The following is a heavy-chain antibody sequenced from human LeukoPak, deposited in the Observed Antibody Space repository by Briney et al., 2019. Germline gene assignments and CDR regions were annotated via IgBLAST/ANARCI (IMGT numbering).Heavy chain of an antibody. CDR3: ARVYCSGCSCYWRDY. V-gene: IGHV1-18*01. Sequence: GASVKVSCKASGYTFTNYGINWVRQAPGQGLEWIGWVSAYTGNTDYAQKLQARVTMTTDTSSSTAYMELRSLRSDDTAVYYCARVYCSGCSCYWRDYWGQGTLVTVSS. CDR1: GYTFTNYG. CDR2: VSAYTGNT. D-gene: IGHD2-15*01. J-gene: IGHJ4*02.